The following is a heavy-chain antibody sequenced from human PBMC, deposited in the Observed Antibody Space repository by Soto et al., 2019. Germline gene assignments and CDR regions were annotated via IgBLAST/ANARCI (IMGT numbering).Heavy chain of an antibody. D-gene: IGHD4-17*01. J-gene: IGHJ6*03. CDR2: ISSSSSTI. CDR1: GFTFSSYS. CDR3: AREDGDYTSYYYYMDV. Sequence: GGSLRLSCAASGFTFSSYSMNWVRQAPGKGLEWVSYISSSSSTIYYADSVKGRFTISRDNAKNSLYLQMNSLRAEDTAVYYCAREDGDYTSYYYYMDVWGKGTTVTVSS. V-gene: IGHV3-48*01.